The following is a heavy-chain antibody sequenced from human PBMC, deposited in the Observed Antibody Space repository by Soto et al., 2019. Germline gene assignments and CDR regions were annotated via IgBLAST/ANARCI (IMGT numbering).Heavy chain of an antibody. CDR1: GGTFSSYA. V-gene: IGHV1-69*13. CDR3: ARGEGYGSGLGLDP. J-gene: IGHJ5*02. D-gene: IGHD3-10*01. Sequence: ASVKVSCKASGGTFSSYAISWVRQAPGQGLEWMGGIIPIFGTANYAQKFQGRVTITADESTSTAYMELSSLRSEDTAVYYCARGEGYGSGLGLDPWGQGTLVTVSS. CDR2: IIPIFGTA.